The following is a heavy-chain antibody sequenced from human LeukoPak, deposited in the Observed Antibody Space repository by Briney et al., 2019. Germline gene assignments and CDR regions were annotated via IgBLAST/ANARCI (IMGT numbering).Heavy chain of an antibody. CDR1: GFTFSSYA. V-gene: IGHV3-30-3*01. Sequence: PGRSLRLSCAASGFTFSSYAMHWVRQAPGKGLEWVAVISYDGSNKYYADSVKGRFTISRDNSKNTLYLQMNSLRAEDTAVYYCARSKDLYYFDYWGQGTLVTVSS. CDR2: ISYDGSNK. CDR3: ARSKDLYYFDY. D-gene: IGHD4-11*01. J-gene: IGHJ4*02.